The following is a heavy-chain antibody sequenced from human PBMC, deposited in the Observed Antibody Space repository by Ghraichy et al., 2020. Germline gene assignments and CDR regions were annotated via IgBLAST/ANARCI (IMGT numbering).Heavy chain of an antibody. Sequence: SETLSLTCTVSGGSISSFYWSWIRQPPGKGLEWIGYAYYSGSTNYNPSLQSRVSISVDTSKNQFSLHLSSVTAADTAVYYCATQAGGYYYGSFDYWGLGILVTVSS. CDR1: GGSISSFY. V-gene: IGHV4-59*01. CDR3: ATQAGGYYYGSFDY. J-gene: IGHJ4*02. CDR2: AYYSGST. D-gene: IGHD5-18*01.